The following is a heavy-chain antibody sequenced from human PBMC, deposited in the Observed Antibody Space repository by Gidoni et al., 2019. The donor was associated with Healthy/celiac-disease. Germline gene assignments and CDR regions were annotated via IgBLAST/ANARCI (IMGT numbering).Heavy chain of an antibody. D-gene: IGHD6-19*01. CDR3: AKDLNPSLLIAVADPFDY. CDR1: GFTFSSYA. Sequence: EVQLLESGGGLVQPGGSLRLSCAASGFTFSSYAMSWVRQAPGKGLEWVSAISGSGGSTYYADSVKGRFTISRDNSKNTLYLQMNSLRAEDTAVYYCAKDLNPSLLIAVADPFDYWGQGTLVTVSS. V-gene: IGHV3-23*01. J-gene: IGHJ4*02. CDR2: ISGSGGST.